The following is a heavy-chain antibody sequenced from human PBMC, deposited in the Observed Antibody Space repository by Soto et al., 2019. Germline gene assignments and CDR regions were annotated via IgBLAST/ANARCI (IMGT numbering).Heavy chain of an antibody. CDR3: AKDRGVVVPAAIPMRSMDV. V-gene: IGHV3-23*01. Sequence: PGGSLRLSCAASGFTFSSYAMSWVRQAPGKGLEWVSAISGSGGSTYYADSVKGRFTISRDNSKNTLYLQMNSLRAEDTAVYYCAKDRGVVVPAAIPMRSMDVWGQGTTVTVSS. CDR1: GFTFSSYA. CDR2: ISGSGGST. D-gene: IGHD2-2*01. J-gene: IGHJ6*02.